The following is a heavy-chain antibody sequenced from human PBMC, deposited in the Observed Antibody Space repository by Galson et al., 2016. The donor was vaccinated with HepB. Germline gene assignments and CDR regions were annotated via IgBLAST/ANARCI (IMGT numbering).Heavy chain of an antibody. J-gene: IGHJ4*02. Sequence: SLRLSCAASGFSLSSYSMNWVRQAPGKGLEWVSYIRSDGTTNHYADSVTGRFTISRDVAKNSVYLQVNSLREEDTAIYYCARAPHSLDFWGQGTLVTVAS. V-gene: IGHV3-48*02. CDR3: ARAPHSLDF. CDR1: GFSLSSYS. CDR2: IRSDGTTN.